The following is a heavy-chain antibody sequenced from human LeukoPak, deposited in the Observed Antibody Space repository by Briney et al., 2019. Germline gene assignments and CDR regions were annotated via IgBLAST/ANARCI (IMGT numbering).Heavy chain of an antibody. J-gene: IGHJ3*02. V-gene: IGHV3-9*01. CDR3: ATGSNPFAFDI. CDR1: GFTFDDYA. CDR2: ISWNSGSI. Sequence: GGSLRLSCAASGFTFDDYAMHWVRQAPGKGLEWVSGISWNSGSIGYADSVKGRFTISRDNAKNSLYLQMNSLRAEDTAVYYCATGSNPFAFDIWGQGTMVTVSS. D-gene: IGHD1-26*01.